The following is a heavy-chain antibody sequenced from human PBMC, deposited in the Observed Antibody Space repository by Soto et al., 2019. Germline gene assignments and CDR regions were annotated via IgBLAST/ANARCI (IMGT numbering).Heavy chain of an antibody. J-gene: IGHJ5*02. D-gene: IGHD3-10*01. CDR3: VKNSGWFNN. V-gene: IGHV3-23*01. Sequence: EFQVLESGGGWVQPGGSLRLSCAASGFSFSSTDMSWVRQAPGKGLEWVSTILDNGTTVFYADSVKGRFTVSRDNSHNTLSVQMNTLRADDTAVYYCVKNSGWFNNWGQGTLVAVYS. CDR1: GFSFSSTD. CDR2: ILDNGTTV.